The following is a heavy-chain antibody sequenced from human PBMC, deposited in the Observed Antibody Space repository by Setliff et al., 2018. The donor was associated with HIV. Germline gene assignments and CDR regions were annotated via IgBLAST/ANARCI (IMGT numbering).Heavy chain of an antibody. J-gene: IGHJ6*02. D-gene: IGHD4-17*01. CDR1: GFTFSRYG. Sequence: GGSLRLSCAASGFTFSRYGMHWVRQAPGKGLEWVAFIRYDATDKYYAESVRGRFTISRDYSRNTLYLQMNNLRPEDTAVYYCAKDFQWSTVNTPLNYQYGMDVWGQGTTVTVS. CDR2: IRYDATDK. CDR3: AKDFQWSTVNTPLNYQYGMDV. V-gene: IGHV3-30*02.